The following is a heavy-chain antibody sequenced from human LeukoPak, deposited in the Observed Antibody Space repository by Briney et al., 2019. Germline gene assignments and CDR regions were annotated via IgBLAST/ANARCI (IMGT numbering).Heavy chain of an antibody. V-gene: IGHV1-69*05. J-gene: IGHJ4*02. CDR1: GGTFSSYA. D-gene: IGHD3-10*01. CDR3: ARAYYYGSGSQQWSYYFDY. Sequence: SVKVSCKASGGTFSSYAISWVRQAPGQGLEWMGRIIPIFGTANYAQKSQGRVTITTDESTSTAYMELSSLRSEDTAVYYCARAYYYGSGSQQWSYYFDYWGQGTLVTVSS. CDR2: IIPIFGTA.